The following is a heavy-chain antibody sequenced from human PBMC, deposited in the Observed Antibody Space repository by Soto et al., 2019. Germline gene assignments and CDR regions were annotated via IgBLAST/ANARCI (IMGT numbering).Heavy chain of an antibody. CDR2: IDPSDSYT. Sequence: RGESQKISCKRSGYSFTTYWISWVLHMPGKGLEWMGRIDPSDSYTNYSPSFQGHVTISADKSISTAYLQWSSLKASDTAMYYCARLSVCISTICPRSWFAPFRHRTL. CDR1: GYSFTTYW. J-gene: IGHJ5*02. CDR3: ARLSVCISTICPRSWFAP. D-gene: IGHD2-2*01. V-gene: IGHV5-10-1*01.